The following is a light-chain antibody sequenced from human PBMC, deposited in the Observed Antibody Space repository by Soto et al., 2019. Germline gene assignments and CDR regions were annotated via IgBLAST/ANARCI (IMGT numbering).Light chain of an antibody. CDR1: SSDVGGYNY. CDR2: DVS. CDR3: NSYRASSTTHYV. Sequence: QSVLTQPASLSGSPGQSITISCTGTSSDVGGYNYVSWYQQHPGKAPKLMIYDVSNRPSGVSNRFSGSKSGNTASLTISGLPAEDEADYYCNSYRASSTTHYVFGTGTKVTVL. J-gene: IGLJ1*01. V-gene: IGLV2-14*03.